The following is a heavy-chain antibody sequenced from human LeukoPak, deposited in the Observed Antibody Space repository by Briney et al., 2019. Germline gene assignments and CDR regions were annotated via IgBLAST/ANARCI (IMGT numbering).Heavy chain of an antibody. CDR1: GYTFTGYY. J-gene: IGHJ6*02. Sequence: ASVKVSCKASGYTFTGYYLHWVRQAPGQGLEWLGWINPNSGGTHYAQKFQGRVTVTRDTSISTAYMELNSLRSEDTALYYCARPMTGTGLTYYYCGMDIWGQGTTVTVSS. CDR3: ARPMTGTGLTYYYCGMDI. CDR2: INPNSGGT. D-gene: IGHD1-1*01. V-gene: IGHV1-2*02.